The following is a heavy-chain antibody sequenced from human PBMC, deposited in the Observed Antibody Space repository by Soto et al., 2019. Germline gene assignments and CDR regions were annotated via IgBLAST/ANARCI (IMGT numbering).Heavy chain of an antibody. Sequence: EVQLLESGGGLVQPGGSGGLSCAASGSTFRDYAMGWVRQAPGKGLEWVPGISGGATYYADSVKGRFVISRDDSKNTLYLEMDSLRVEDTAVYYCTKDSGWTSADWGQGTLVTVSS. J-gene: IGHJ4*02. D-gene: IGHD3-10*01. CDR1: GSTFRDYA. CDR2: ISGGAT. V-gene: IGHV3-23*01. CDR3: TKDSGWTSAD.